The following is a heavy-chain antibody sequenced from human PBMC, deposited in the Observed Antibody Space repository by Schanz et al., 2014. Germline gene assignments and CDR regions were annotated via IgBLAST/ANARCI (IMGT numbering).Heavy chain of an antibody. D-gene: IGHD6-25*01. CDR3: AKVRYSSGWRGDYFDE. CDR1: GFNFSDYA. J-gene: IGHJ4*02. Sequence: EVHLLESGGGLVPPGGSLRLSCAASGFNFSDYAMCWVRQAPGKGLEWVSAISGGGGTTYYTDSVKGRFTISRDNSKNTLYLQMNSLRAEDTAVYYCAKVRYSSGWRGDYFDEWGQGTLVTVAS. CDR2: ISGGGGTT. V-gene: IGHV3-23*01.